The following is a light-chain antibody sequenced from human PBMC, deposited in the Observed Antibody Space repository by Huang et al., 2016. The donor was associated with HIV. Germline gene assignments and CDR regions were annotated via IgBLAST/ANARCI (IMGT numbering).Light chain of an antibody. J-gene: IGKJ4*01. CDR2: GAS. CDR3: QQYGSSLLT. CDR1: QSVSNSY. Sequence: EIVLTQSPGTLALSPGERATISCRASQSVSNSYLAWYQQKPGQATRLLIYGASSRATSIPVMFRGSGSGTDFTLTISRLEPEDFAVYYCQQYGSSLLTFGGGTKVEIK. V-gene: IGKV3-20*01.